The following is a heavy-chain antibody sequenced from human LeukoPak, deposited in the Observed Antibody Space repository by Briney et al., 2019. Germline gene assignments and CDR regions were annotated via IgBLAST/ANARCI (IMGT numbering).Heavy chain of an antibody. V-gene: IGHV4-4*09. CDR1: GGSISSYY. D-gene: IGHD3/OR15-3a*01. CDR2: IYTSGST. J-gene: IGHJ3*01. CDR3: ARRRHNFDFYNV. Sequence: PSETLSLTCTISGGSISSYYWSWIRQPPGKGLEWIGYIYTSGSTNYNPSLKSRVTISVDTSKNQFSLKLSSVTAADTADYYCARRRHNFDFYNVWGQGTRVLVSS.